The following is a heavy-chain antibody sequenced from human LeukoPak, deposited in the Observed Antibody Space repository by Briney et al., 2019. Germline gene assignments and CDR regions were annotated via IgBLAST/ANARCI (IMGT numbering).Heavy chain of an antibody. J-gene: IGHJ1*01. V-gene: IGHV3-53*01. D-gene: IGHD6-19*01. CDR1: GFTVSSNY. CDR3: AKGGPVAADPRYFQH. CDR2: IYSDGST. Sequence: GGSLRLSCAASGFTVSSNYMSWVRQAPGKGLEWVSVIYSDGSTHYADSVKGRFTISRDNSKNTLYLQMNSLRAEDTAVYYCAKGGPVAADPRYFQHWGQGTLVTVSS.